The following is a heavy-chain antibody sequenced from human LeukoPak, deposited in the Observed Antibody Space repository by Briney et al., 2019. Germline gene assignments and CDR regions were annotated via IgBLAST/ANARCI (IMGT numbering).Heavy chain of an antibody. CDR1: GYTFTSYG. D-gene: IGHD6-25*01. J-gene: IGHJ4*02. Sequence: ASVKVSCKASGYTFTSYGISWVRQAPGQGLEWMGWISAYNGNTNYAQKFQDRVTMTTDTSTSTAYMELRSLRSDDTAVYYCAVKKAAHPFDYWGQGTLVIVSS. CDR3: AVKKAAHPFDY. V-gene: IGHV1-18*01. CDR2: ISAYNGNT.